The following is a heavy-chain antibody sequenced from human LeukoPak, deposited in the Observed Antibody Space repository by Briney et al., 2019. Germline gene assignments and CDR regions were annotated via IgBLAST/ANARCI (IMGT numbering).Heavy chain of an antibody. CDR1: GFTFSSYS. J-gene: IGHJ3*02. CDR2: ISSSSSYI. Sequence: GGSLRLSCAASGFTFSSYSMNWVRQAPGKGLEWVSSISSSSSYIYYADSVKGRFTISRDNAKNSLYLQMNSLRAEDTAVYYCARASIVATSDDAFDIWGQGTMVTVSS. CDR3: ARASIVATSDDAFDI. D-gene: IGHD5-12*01. V-gene: IGHV3-21*01.